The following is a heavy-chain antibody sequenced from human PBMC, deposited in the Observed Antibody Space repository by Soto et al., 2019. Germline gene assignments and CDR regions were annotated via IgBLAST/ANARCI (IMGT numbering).Heavy chain of an antibody. CDR2: ISAYNGNT. Sequence: GASVKVSCKASGYTFTSYGISWVRQAPGQGLEWMGWISAYNGNTNYAQKLQGRVTMTTDTSTSTAYMELRSLRSDDTAVYYCARAHDVWCGYYTAEYFHYWGQGTLVTVSS. D-gene: IGHD3-3*01. V-gene: IGHV1-18*01. J-gene: IGHJ1*01. CDR1: GYTFTSYG. CDR3: ARAHDVWCGYYTAEYFHY.